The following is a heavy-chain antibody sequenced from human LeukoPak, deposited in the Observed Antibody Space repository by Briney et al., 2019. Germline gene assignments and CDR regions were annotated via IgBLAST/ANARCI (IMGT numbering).Heavy chain of an antibody. CDR1: GFTFSSYA. Sequence: GGSLRLSCAASGFTFSSYAMSWVRQAPGKGLEWVSAISGSGGSTYYADSVKGRFTISRDNSKNTLYLQMNSLRAEDTAVYYCAKTSGRRLMEYYFDYWGQGTLVTVSS. V-gene: IGHV3-23*01. CDR3: AKTSGRRLMEYYFDY. J-gene: IGHJ4*02. CDR2: ISGSGGST. D-gene: IGHD1-26*01.